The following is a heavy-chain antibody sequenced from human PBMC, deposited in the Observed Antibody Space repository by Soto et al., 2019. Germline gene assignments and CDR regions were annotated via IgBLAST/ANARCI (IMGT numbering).Heavy chain of an antibody. J-gene: IGHJ4*02. D-gene: IGHD3-10*01. V-gene: IGHV3-30*18. CDR3: AKDRDLSLVHYFDY. Sequence: QVQLVESGGGVVQPGRSLGLSCAASGFTFNPYGMHWVRQAPGKGLEWAAIISYDGITKYYADSVKGRFTISRDNSKNKLYLQMSSLRAEDTAGYYCAKDRDLSLVHYFDYWGQGTLVNVSS. CDR1: GFTFNPYG. CDR2: ISYDGITK.